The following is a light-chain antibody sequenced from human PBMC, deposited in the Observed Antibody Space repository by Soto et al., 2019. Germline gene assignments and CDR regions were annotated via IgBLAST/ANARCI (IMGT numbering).Light chain of an antibody. CDR2: GAS. J-gene: IGKJ1*01. CDR1: QSVSSSY. CDR3: QQYGSSPSWT. Sequence: EIVLTQSPGTLSLSPRERVTLSCRASQSVSSSYLAWYQQKPGQAPRLLIYGASSRATGIPDRFSGSGSGTDFTLTISRLEPEDFAVYYCQQYGSSPSWTFGQGTKVEIK. V-gene: IGKV3-20*01.